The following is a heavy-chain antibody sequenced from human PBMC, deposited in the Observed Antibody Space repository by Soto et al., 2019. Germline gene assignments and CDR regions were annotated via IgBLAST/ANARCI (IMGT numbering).Heavy chain of an antibody. CDR2: INHSRST. Sequence: QVQLQQWGAGLLKPSETLSLTCAVYGGSFSGYYWSWIRQPPGKGLEWIGEINHSRSTNYNPSLKSRVTISVDTSKNQFSLKLSSVTAADTAVYYCARGRRGSGSYYKKSLDYWGQGTLVTVSS. CDR3: ARGRRGSGSYYKKSLDY. D-gene: IGHD3-10*01. V-gene: IGHV4-34*01. J-gene: IGHJ4*02. CDR1: GGSFSGYY.